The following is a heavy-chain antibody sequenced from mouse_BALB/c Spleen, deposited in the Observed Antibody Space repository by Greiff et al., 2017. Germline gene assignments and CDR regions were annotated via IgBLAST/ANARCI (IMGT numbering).Heavy chain of an antibody. V-gene: IGHV1-4*01. CDR3: ARSDYPWYFDV. CDR1: GYTFTSYT. Sequence: QVQLKESGAELARPGASVKMSCKASGYTFTSYTMHWVKQRPGQGLEWIGYINPSSGYTNYNQKFKDKATLTADKSSSTAYMQLSSLTSEDSAVYYCARSDYPWYFDVWGAGTTVTVSS. D-gene: IGHD5-5*01. J-gene: IGHJ1*01. CDR2: INPSSGYT.